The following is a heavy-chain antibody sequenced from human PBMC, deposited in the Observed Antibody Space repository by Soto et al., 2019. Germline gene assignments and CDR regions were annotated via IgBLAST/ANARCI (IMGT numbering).Heavy chain of an antibody. V-gene: IGHV6-1*01. D-gene: IGHD6-19*01. Sequence: SQTLSLTCAISGDSVSSNSAAWNWIRQSPSRGLEWLGRTYYRSKWYNDYAVSVKSRITINPDTSKNQFSLQLNSVTPEDTAVYYCARGGTYSSGWYIGFFDYWGQGTLVTVPQ. J-gene: IGHJ4*02. CDR3: ARGGTYSSGWYIGFFDY. CDR2: TYYRSKWYN. CDR1: GDSVSSNSAA.